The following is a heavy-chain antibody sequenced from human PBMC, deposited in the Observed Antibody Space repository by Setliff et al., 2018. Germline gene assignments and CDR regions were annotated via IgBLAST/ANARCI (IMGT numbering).Heavy chain of an antibody. CDR1: GYTFANFG. CDR3: VREGVDSRSSTDYRYYMDV. V-gene: IGHV1-18*01. CDR2: VSGYNGNT. J-gene: IGHJ6*03. Sequence: GASVKVSCKASGYTFANFGVNWVRQAPGQGLEWMGCVSGYNGNTHYAQMFQGRVTMTTDTSASTAYLELRSLRSDDTAVYYCVREGVDSRSSTDYRYYMDVWGKGTTVTVSS. D-gene: IGHD3-22*01.